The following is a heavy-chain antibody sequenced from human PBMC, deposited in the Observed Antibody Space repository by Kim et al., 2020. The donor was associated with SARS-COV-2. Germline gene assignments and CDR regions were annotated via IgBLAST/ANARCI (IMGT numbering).Heavy chain of an antibody. CDR1: GFTFTKVW. CDR2: IRSKADGGTA. D-gene: IGHD2-21*01. J-gene: IGHJ4*02. V-gene: IGHV3-15*01. CDR3: TTDYERIGGLCDGETCYPASL. Sequence: GGSLRLSCAASGFTFTKVWLSWFRQAPGKGLEWFGRIRSKADGGTADYAAPVKCRFTISRDDSKNTLYLQMNGLSAEDTAFYHCTTDYERIGGLCDGETCYPASLWGQGTLGTVS.